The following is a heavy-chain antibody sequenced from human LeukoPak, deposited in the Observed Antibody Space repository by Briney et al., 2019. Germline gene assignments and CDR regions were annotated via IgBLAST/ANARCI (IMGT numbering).Heavy chain of an antibody. CDR2: ISGSGGST. J-gene: IGHJ4*02. V-gene: IGHV3-23*01. CDR3: ARDLYDSSGYYSGY. CDR1: GFTFSSYA. Sequence: PGGSLRLSCAASGFTFSSYAMSWVRQAPGKGLEWVSAISGSGGSTYYADSVKGRFTISRDNSKNTLYLQMNSLRAEDTAVYYCARDLYDSSGYYSGYWGQGTLVTVSS. D-gene: IGHD3-22*01.